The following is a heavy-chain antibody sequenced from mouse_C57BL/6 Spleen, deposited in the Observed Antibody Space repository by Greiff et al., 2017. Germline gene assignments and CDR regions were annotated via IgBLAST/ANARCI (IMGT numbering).Heavy chain of an antibody. V-gene: IGHV14-3*01. D-gene: IGHD2-4*01. CDR2: IDPANGNT. J-gene: IGHJ1*03. CDR1: GFNIKDYY. Sequence: VQLQQSGAELVKPGASVKLSCTASGFNIKDYYMHWVKQRTEQGLEWIGRIDPANGNTKYAPKFQGKATITADTSSNTAYLQLSSLTSEDTAIYYCARRGPIYYDYDEYFDVWGTGTTVTVSS. CDR3: ARRGPIYYDYDEYFDV.